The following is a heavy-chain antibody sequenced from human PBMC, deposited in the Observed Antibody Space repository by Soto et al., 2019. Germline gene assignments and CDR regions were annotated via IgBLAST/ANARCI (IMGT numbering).Heavy chain of an antibody. V-gene: IGHV4-30-4*01. CDR3: ARGYGMPDTWFDP. Sequence: SETLSLTCTVSGGSISSGDYYWSWIRQPPGKGLEWIGYIYYSGSTYYNPSLKSRVTISVDTSKNQFSLKLSSVTAADTAVYYCARGYGMPDTWFDPWGQGTLVTVSS. CDR1: GGSISSGDYY. D-gene: IGHD3-16*01. J-gene: IGHJ5*02. CDR2: IYYSGST.